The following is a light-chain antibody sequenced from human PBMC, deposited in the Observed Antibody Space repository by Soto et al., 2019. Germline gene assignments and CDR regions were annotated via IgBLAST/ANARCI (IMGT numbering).Light chain of an antibody. J-gene: IGKJ2*01. CDR2: DAS. CDR1: QDIRSW. CDR3: QQSNAFPHT. Sequence: DIRMTQSPSSVSASVGDRVTITCRASQDIRSWLTWYQQKPGKAPKLLIYDASTLQSGVPSRFSGSGSGTDFTLTINSLQPEDFATYYCQQSNAFPHTFGQGTKLEIK. V-gene: IGKV1-12*01.